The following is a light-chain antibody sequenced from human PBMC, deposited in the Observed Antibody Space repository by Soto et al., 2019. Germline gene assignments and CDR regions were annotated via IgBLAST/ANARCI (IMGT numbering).Light chain of an antibody. CDR2: GNS. J-gene: IGLJ3*02. CDR1: SSNIGAGYD. V-gene: IGLV1-40*01. CDR3: QSYDSSLSGYWV. Sequence: QAVVTQPPSVSGAPGQRVTISCTGSSSNIGAGYDVHWYQQLPGTAPKLLIYGNSNRPSGVLDRFSGSKSGTSASLAITGLQAEDEADYYCQSYDSSLSGYWVFGGGTKLTVL.